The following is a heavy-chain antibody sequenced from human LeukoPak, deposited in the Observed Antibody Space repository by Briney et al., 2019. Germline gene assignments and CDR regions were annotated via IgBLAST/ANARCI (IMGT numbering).Heavy chain of an antibody. J-gene: IGHJ6*02. Sequence: ASPNLSLTCSVPGGSISTYYWSWLRQPAGTGLHRNGRIYTSGSTNYNPSLKSRVTMSVDTSKNQFSLKLSSVTAADTAVYYCAGDVSYYGMDVWGQGTTVTDSS. CDR2: IYTSGST. V-gene: IGHV4-4*07. CDR3: AGDVSYYGMDV. CDR1: GGSISTYY.